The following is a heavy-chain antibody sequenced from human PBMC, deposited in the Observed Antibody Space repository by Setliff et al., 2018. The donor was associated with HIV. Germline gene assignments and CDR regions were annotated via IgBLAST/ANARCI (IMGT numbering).Heavy chain of an antibody. CDR2: IYYSGST. CDR3: TRGGSMTTLTT. Sequence: SETLSLTCTVSGGAISSISYYWGWIRQPPGKGLEWIGYIYYSGSTNYNPSLKSRVSISVDTSKNQFSPRLSSVTAADTAVYYCTRGGSMTTLTTWGQGTLVTVS. CDR1: GGAISSISYY. D-gene: IGHD4-4*01. J-gene: IGHJ4*02. V-gene: IGHV4-61*05.